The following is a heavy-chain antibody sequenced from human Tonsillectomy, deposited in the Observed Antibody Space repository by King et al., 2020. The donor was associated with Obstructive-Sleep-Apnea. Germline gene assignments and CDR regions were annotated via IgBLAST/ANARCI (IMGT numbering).Heavy chain of an antibody. CDR2: LSNTGGTT. V-gene: IGHV3-23*01. Sequence: EVQLQESGGGLVQPGGSLRLSCAASGSPFSSYAMSWVRQAPGKGLEWVSALSNTGGTTYYADSVKGRFTISRDNSKNTLYLQMNSLGAEDTAVYYCAKDMRFCSGGSCRLEKNWFDSWGQGALVTVSS. CDR1: GSPFSSYA. J-gene: IGHJ5*01. CDR3: AKDMRFCSGGSCRLEKNWFDS. D-gene: IGHD2-15*01.